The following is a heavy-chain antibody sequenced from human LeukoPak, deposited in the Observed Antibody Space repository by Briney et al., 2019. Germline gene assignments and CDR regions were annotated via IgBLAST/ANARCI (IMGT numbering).Heavy chain of an antibody. D-gene: IGHD6-13*01. J-gene: IGHJ5*02. CDR2: IYTRGST. CDR1: GDSVSSGSHF. Sequence: SQTLSLTCTVSGDSVSSGSHFWSWIRQPAGKGLEWIGCIYTRGSTNYNPSLKSRVTISVDTSKNQFSLKLSSVTAADTAVYYCARGGSSSWRWFDPWGQGTLVTVSS. CDR3: ARGGSSSWRWFDP. V-gene: IGHV4-61*02.